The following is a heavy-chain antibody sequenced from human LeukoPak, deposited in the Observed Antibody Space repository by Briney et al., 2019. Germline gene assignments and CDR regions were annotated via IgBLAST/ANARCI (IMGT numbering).Heavy chain of an antibody. Sequence: GGSLRLSCAASGFTFSYYGMHWVRQAPGKGLEWVAFIRYDGKDKYYAEIVKGRFTISRDNAKNSLYLQMNSLRAEDTAVYYCARDIRGYDGPIDYWGQGTLVTVSS. CDR3: ARDIRGYDGPIDY. CDR2: IRYDGKDK. J-gene: IGHJ4*02. CDR1: GFTFSYYG. D-gene: IGHD5-12*01. V-gene: IGHV3-30*02.